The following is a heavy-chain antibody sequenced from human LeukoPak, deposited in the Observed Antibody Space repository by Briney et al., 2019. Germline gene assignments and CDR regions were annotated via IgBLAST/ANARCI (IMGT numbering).Heavy chain of an antibody. J-gene: IGHJ3*02. V-gene: IGHV3-21*01. CDR1: GFTFSSYS. CDR2: ISSSSSYI. Sequence: GGSLRLSCAASGFTFSSYSMNWVRQAPGKGLEWVSSISSSSSYIYYADSVKGRFTISRDNAKNSLYLQMNSLRAEDTAVYYCARDSHSCRGCAFDIWGQGTMVSVSS. CDR3: ARDSHSCRGCAFDI. D-gene: IGHD1-26*01.